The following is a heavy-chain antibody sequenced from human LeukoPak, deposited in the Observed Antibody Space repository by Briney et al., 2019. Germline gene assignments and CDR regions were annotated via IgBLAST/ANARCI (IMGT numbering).Heavy chain of an antibody. CDR1: GYTFTSYY. Sequence: ASVKVSCKASGYTFTSYYMHWVRQAPGQGLEWMGIINPSGGSTSYAQKFQGRVTMTRDMSTSTVYMELSSLRSEDTAEYYCARELYSYGFRPDYWGQGTLVTVSS. D-gene: IGHD5-18*01. J-gene: IGHJ4*02. CDR3: ARELYSYGFRPDY. V-gene: IGHV1-46*01. CDR2: INPSGGST.